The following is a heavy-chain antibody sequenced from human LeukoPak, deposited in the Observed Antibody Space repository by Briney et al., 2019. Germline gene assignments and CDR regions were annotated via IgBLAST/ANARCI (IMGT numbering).Heavy chain of an antibody. V-gene: IGHV3-23*01. Sequence: GGSLRLSCAASGFTFMTYSLGWVRQAPGKGLEWVSAISGDAADIFYADSVKGRFTISRDNSKNTLYLQMNSLRAEDTAVYYCAKDDGYMDVWGKGTTVTVSS. CDR2: ISGDAADI. CDR1: GFTFMTYS. D-gene: IGHD5-24*01. J-gene: IGHJ6*03. CDR3: AKDDGYMDV.